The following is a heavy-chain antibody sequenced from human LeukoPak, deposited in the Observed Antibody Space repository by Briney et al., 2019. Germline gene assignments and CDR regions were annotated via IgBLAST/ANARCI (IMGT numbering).Heavy chain of an antibody. CDR3: AREKGENYESSGYVDY. CDR1: GYSVSSGYY. D-gene: IGHD3-22*01. J-gene: IGHJ4*02. V-gene: IGHV4-38-2*02. Sequence: SAETLSLTCTVSGYSVSSGYYWGWIRQPPGKGLEWIGNIYHSGSTYYNPSLKSRAAISVDTSKNQFSLKLSSVTAADTAVYYCAREKGENYESSGYVDYWGQGTLVTASS. CDR2: IYHSGST.